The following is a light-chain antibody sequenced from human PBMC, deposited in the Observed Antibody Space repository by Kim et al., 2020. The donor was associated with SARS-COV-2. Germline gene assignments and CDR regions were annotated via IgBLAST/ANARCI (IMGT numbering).Light chain of an antibody. CDR3: QKYNSAPWT. CDR2: AAA. CDR1: QDIANS. V-gene: IGKV1-27*01. Sequence: ASIGDRVTITCRASQDIANSLAWDQQKPGKVPQVLIYAAATLQSGVPSRFSGSGSGTEVTLTIGSLQTEDVATYYRQKYNSAPWTFGPGTKGDIK. J-gene: IGKJ1*01.